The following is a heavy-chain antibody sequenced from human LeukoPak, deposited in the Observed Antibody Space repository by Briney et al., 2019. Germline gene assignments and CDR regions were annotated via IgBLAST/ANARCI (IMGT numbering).Heavy chain of an antibody. Sequence: GGSLRLSCAASGFTFSTYGMHWVRQAPGKGLEWVAFIRYDGSNKYYADSVKGRFTISRDNSKNTLYLQMNSLRAEDTAVYYCAKTFYGDYTHPVDYWGQGTLVTVSS. CDR2: IRYDGSNK. V-gene: IGHV3-30*02. CDR3: AKTFYGDYTHPVDY. D-gene: IGHD4-17*01. J-gene: IGHJ4*02. CDR1: GFTFSTYG.